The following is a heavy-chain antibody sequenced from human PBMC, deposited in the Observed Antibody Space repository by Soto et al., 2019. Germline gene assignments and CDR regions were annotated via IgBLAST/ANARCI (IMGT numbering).Heavy chain of an antibody. J-gene: IGHJ4*02. V-gene: IGHV1-69*13. D-gene: IGHD6-13*01. Sequence: GASVKVSCKASGGTFSSYAISWVRQAPGQGLEWMGGIIPIFGTANYAQKFQGRVTITADESTSTAYMELSSLRSEDTAVYYCARQAEQQLVSPAPFDYWGQGTLVTVSS. CDR1: GGTFSSYA. CDR2: IIPIFGTA. CDR3: ARQAEQQLVSPAPFDY.